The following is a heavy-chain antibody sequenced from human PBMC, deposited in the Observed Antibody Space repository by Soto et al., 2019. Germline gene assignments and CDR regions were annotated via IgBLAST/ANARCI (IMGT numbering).Heavy chain of an antibody. J-gene: IGHJ6*02. CDR2: INHSGST. CDR1: GGSFSGYY. Sequence: QVQLQQWGAGLLKPSETLSLTCAVYGGSFSGYYWSWIRQPPGKGLEWIGEINHSGSTNYNPSLKSRVTISVDTSKNQFSLKLSSVTAADTAVYYCARGRYFRVSYGMDVWGQGTTVTVSS. V-gene: IGHV4-34*01. D-gene: IGHD3-10*01. CDR3: ARGRYFRVSYGMDV.